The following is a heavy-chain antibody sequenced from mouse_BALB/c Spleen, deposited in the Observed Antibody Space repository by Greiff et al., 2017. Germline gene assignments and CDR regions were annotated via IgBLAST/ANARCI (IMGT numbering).Heavy chain of an antibody. J-gene: IGHJ2*01. CDR2: IWAGGST. D-gene: IGHD2-3*01. Sequence: VKLMESGPGLVAPSQSLSITCTVSGFSLTSYGVHWVRQPPGKGLEWLGVIWAGGSTNYNSALMSRLSISKDNSKSQVFLKMNSLQTDDTAMYYCARDLLDGYYFDYWGQGTTLTVSS. CDR3: ARDLLDGYYFDY. CDR1: GFSLTSYG. V-gene: IGHV2-9*02.